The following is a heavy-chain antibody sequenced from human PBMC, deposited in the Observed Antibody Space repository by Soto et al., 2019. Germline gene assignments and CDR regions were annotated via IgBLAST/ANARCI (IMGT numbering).Heavy chain of an antibody. Sequence: LRLSCAASGFTFSSYWMSWVRQAPGKGLEWLANIKQDGSEKYYVDSVKGRFTISRDNAKNSLYLQMNSLRAEDTAVYYCAALAVTRDFDYWGQGTLVTVSS. J-gene: IGHJ4*02. CDR2: IKQDGSEK. V-gene: IGHV3-7*01. CDR1: GFTFSSYW. D-gene: IGHD2-21*02. CDR3: AALAVTRDFDY.